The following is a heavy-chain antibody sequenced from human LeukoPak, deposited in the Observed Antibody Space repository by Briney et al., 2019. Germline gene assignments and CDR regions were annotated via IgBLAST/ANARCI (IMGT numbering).Heavy chain of an antibody. CDR2: ISASASST. CDR3: AKLLPRQGGVVSGIDY. Sequence: TGGSLRLSCAASGFTFSSYAMSWVRQAPGKGLEWVSTISASASSTYYADSVKGRFAISRDNSKNTLFLQMNSLRAEDTAVYYCAKLLPRQGGVVSGIDYWGQGTLVTVSS. D-gene: IGHD3-16*01. V-gene: IGHV3-23*01. J-gene: IGHJ4*02. CDR1: GFTFSSYA.